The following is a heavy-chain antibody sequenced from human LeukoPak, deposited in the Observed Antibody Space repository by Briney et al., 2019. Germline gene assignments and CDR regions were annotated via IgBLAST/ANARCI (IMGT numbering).Heavy chain of an antibody. CDR1: GFTFSFYT. Sequence: SGGSLRLSCAASGFTFSFYTMSWVRQAPGKGLEWVSSISGTTTYIYYADSVKGRFTVSRDNAKNSVFLELDSLRADDTAVYYCARDGGSVGTNAVSVDSWGQGALVTVSS. J-gene: IGHJ4*02. V-gene: IGHV3-21*01. CDR3: ARDGGSVGTNAVSVDS. D-gene: IGHD1-26*01. CDR2: ISGTTTYI.